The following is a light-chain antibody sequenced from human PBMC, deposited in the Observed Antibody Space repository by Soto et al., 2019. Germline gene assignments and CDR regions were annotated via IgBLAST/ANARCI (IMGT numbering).Light chain of an antibody. CDR2: DAS. CDR1: QSVSGNY. CDR3: QQYGSSPST. Sequence: EIVLTQSPDTLSLSPGERVTLSCRASQSVSGNYSAWYQQKPGQSPSLLIYDASTRATGIPDRFSGSVSGADYTLTISRLEPEDFAVYHCQQYGSSPSTFGQGTKLEIK. J-gene: IGKJ2*01. V-gene: IGKV3-20*01.